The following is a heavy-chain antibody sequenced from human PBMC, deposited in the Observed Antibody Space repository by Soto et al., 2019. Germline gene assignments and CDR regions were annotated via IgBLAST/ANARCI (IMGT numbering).Heavy chain of an antibody. CDR1: GFTFSSYS. CDR3: ARSVRDGYNTDY. J-gene: IGHJ4*02. V-gene: IGHV3-21*01. CDR2: ISSSSTYI. D-gene: IGHD5-12*01. Sequence: EVQLVESGGGLVKPGGSLRLSCAASGFTFSSYSMNWVRQAPGKELEWVSSISSSSTYIYYADSVKGRFTISRDNAKNSLYLQMNSLRAEDTAVYYCARSVRDGYNTDYWGQGTLVTVSS.